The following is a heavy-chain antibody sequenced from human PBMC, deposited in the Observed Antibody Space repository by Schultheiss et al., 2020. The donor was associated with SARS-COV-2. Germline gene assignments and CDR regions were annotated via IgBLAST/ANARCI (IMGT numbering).Heavy chain of an antibody. D-gene: IGHD2-2*01. CDR1: GFTFSSYS. CDR2: ISSSSSTI. V-gene: IGHV3-48*04. Sequence: GGSLRLSCAASGFTFSSYSMNWVRQAPGKGLEWVSYISSSSSTIYYADSVKGRFTISRDNAKNSLYLQMNSLRAEDTAVYYCARVPGYCSSTSCSPNEDYYYYMDVWGKGTTVTVSS. CDR3: ARVPGYCSSTSCSPNEDYYYYMDV. J-gene: IGHJ6*03.